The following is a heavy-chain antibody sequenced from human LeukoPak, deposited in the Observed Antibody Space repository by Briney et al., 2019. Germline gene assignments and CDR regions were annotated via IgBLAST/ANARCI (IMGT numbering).Heavy chain of an antibody. CDR3: AKGVWFGEIDY. J-gene: IGHJ4*02. V-gene: IGHV3-30*18. CDR1: GCTFSSYG. CDR2: ISYDGSNK. Sequence: GGSLRLSCAASGCTFSSYGMHWVRQAPGKGLEWVAVISYDGSNKYYADSVKGRFTISRDNSKNMLYLQMNSLRAEDTAVYYCAKGVWFGEIDYWGQGTLVTVSS. D-gene: IGHD3-10*01.